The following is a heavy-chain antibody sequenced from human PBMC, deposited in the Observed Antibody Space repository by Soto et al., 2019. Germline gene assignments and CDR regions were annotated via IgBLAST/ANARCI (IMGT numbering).Heavy chain of an antibody. CDR3: AQDQGSLVTQNLAY. J-gene: IGHJ4*02. Sequence: PGGSLRLSCAASGFTFSNYAMSWVRQAPGKGLEWVSGVSGSGANTYYADSVKGRFTISRDNSMDTLYLQMNSLRAEDTAVYYCAQDQGSLVTQNLAYWGQGTLVTFSS. V-gene: IGHV3-23*01. D-gene: IGHD3-10*01. CDR2: VSGSGANT. CDR1: GFTFSNYA.